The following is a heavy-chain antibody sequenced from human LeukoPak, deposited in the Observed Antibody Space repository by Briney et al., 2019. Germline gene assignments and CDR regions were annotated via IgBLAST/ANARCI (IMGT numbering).Heavy chain of an antibody. CDR2: ISWNSGSI. Sequence: PGRSLRLSCAASGITFDDYAMHWVRQAPGKGLEWVSGISWNSGSIGYADSVKGRFTISRDNAKNSLYLQMNSLRAEDTALYYCANSGSLTGYYNYWGQGTLVTVSS. D-gene: IGHD3-9*01. J-gene: IGHJ4*02. CDR3: ANSGSLTGYYNY. CDR1: GITFDDYA. V-gene: IGHV3-9*01.